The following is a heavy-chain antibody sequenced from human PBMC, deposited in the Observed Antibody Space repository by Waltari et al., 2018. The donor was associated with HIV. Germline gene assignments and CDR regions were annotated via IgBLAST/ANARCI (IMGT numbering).Heavy chain of an antibody. CDR1: GFTFSNYG. D-gene: IGHD6-13*01. J-gene: IGHJ6*02. V-gene: IGHV3-23*01. Sequence: EVQVLESGGALVQPGGSLRLSCAASGFTFSNYGMSWVSQAPGKGLEGVQIVGGWGGSTYYADSVKGRFTVSRDNSKNTLYLQMNSLRAEDTAVYFCVKEHQYSHSWYSYYGMDVWGQGTTVTVSS. CDR2: VGGWGGST. CDR3: VKEHQYSHSWYSYYGMDV.